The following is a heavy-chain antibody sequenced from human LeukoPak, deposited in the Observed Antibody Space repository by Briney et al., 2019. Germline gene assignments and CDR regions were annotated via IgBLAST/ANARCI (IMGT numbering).Heavy chain of an antibody. D-gene: IGHD3-9*01. CDR3: TTCEEDDIDGLDY. Sequence: TGGSLRLSCAASGFTVSSNYMSWVRQAPGKGLEWVGRIKSKTDGGTTDYAAPVKGRFTISRDDSKNTLYLQMNSLKTEDTAVYYCTTCEEDDIDGLDYWGQGTLVTVSS. CDR2: IKSKTDGGTT. J-gene: IGHJ4*02. CDR1: GFTVSSNY. V-gene: IGHV3-15*01.